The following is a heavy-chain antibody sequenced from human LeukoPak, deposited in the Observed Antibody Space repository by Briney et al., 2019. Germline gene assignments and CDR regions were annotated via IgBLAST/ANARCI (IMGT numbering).Heavy chain of an antibody. CDR3: AKVNRDNRCLCTPCDY. D-gene: IGHD2/OR15-2a*01. CDR2: IGNSGGST. CDR1: GFTFSNYA. V-gene: IGHV3-23*01. Sequence: GGSLRLSCAAAGFTFSNYAMSWVRQAPGKGLEWVSVIGNSGGSTYYADSVKGRFSISRDNSKNTLYLQSNGLRAEDTAVYYCAKVNRDNRCLCTPCDYWGQGGLVTDS. J-gene: IGHJ4*02.